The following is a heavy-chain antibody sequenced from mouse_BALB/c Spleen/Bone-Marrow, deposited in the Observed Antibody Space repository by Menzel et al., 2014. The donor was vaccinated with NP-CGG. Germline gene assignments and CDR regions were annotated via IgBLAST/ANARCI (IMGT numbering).Heavy chain of an antibody. CDR3: ASGDGYAMDY. CDR2: IDPENGNT. J-gene: IGHJ4*01. CDR1: GFNIKDYY. Sequence: VQLQQSGAEIVRPGALVKLSCKASGFNIKDYYMQWVKQRPEQGLEWIGWIDPENGNTIYDPKFQGKASITADTSSNTAYLQLSSLTSEDTAVYYCASGDGYAMDYWGQGTSVTVSS. V-gene: IGHV14-1*02.